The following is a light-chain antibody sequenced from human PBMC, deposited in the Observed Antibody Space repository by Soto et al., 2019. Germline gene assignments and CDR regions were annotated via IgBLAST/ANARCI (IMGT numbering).Light chain of an antibody. J-gene: IGKJ2*01. CDR3: QQYNNWPYT. Sequence: EIVMTQSPATLSVSPGERATLSCRASQSVSSNLAWYQQKPGQGPRLLIYAASTRATGSPARFSGSGSGTEFTLTISSLQSEDFAVYHCQQYNNWPYTFGQGTKLEMK. CDR1: QSVSSN. V-gene: IGKV3-15*01. CDR2: AAS.